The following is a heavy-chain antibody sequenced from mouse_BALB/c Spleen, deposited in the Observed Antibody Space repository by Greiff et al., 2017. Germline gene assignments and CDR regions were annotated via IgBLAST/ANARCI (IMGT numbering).Heavy chain of an antibody. CDR3: ARWDGSSYPFAY. CDR2: IYPGDGDT. D-gene: IGHD1-1*01. J-gene: IGHJ3*01. CDR1: GYAFSSSW. Sequence: QVQLKQSGPELVKPGASVKISCKASGYAFSSSWMNWVKQRPGQGLEWIGRIYPGDGDTNYNGKFKGKATLTADKSSSTAYMQLSSLTSVDSAVYFCARWDGSSYPFAYWGQGTLVTVSA. V-gene: IGHV1-82*01.